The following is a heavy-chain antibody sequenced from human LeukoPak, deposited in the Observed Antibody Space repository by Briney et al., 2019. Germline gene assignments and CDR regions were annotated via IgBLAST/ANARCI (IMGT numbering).Heavy chain of an antibody. V-gene: IGHV3-23*01. CDR3: ASYRVRESFDY. D-gene: IGHD3-10*01. CDR2: ISGSGGST. Sequence: GGSLRLSCAASGFTFSSYAMSWVRQAPGKGLEWVSAISGSGGSTYYADSVKGRLTISRDNSKSTLYLQMNSLRAEDTAVYYCASYRVRESFDYWGQGTLVTVSS. CDR1: GFTFSSYA. J-gene: IGHJ4*02.